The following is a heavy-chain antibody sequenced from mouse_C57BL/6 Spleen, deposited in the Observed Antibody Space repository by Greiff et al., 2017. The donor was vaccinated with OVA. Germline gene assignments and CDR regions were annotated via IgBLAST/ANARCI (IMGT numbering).Heavy chain of an antibody. CDR1: GFTFSSYG. Sequence: DVQLQESGGDLVKPGGSLKLSCAASGFTFSSYGMSWVRQTPDKRLEWVATISSGGSYTYYPDSVKGRFTISRDNAKNTLYLQMSSLKSEDTAMYYCARHLDYDERAWYFDVWGTGTTVTVSS. J-gene: IGHJ1*03. CDR3: ARHLDYDERAWYFDV. CDR2: ISSGGSYT. V-gene: IGHV5-6*01. D-gene: IGHD2-4*01.